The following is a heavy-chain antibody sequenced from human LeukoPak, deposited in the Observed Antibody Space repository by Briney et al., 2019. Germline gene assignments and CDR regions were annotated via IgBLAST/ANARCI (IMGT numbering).Heavy chain of an antibody. CDR2: ISSNGGST. V-gene: IGHV3-64*01. J-gene: IGHJ3*02. D-gene: IGHD3-9*01. Sequence: PGGSLRLSCAASGFTFSSYAMPWVRQAPGKGLEYVSAISSNGGSTYYANSVKGRFTISRDNSKNTLYLQMGSLRAEDMAVYYCARGLRYFDWLSNDAFDIWGQGTMVTVSS. CDR1: GFTFSSYA. CDR3: ARGLRYFDWLSNDAFDI.